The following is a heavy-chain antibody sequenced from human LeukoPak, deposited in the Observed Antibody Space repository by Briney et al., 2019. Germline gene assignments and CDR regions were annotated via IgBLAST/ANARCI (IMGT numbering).Heavy chain of an antibody. Sequence: ASVKVSCKASGGTFSSYAISWVRQAPGQGLEWMGGIIPIFGTANYAQKFQGRVTMTRDTSISTAYMELSRLRSDDTAVYYCARDQAARRRGSAFDYWGQGTLVTVSS. V-gene: IGHV1-69*05. CDR3: ARDQAARRRGSAFDY. CDR1: GGTFSSYA. CDR2: IIPIFGTA. D-gene: IGHD6-6*01. J-gene: IGHJ4*02.